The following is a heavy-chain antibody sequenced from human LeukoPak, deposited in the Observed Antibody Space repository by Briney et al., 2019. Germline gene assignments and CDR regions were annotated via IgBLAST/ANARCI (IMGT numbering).Heavy chain of an antibody. V-gene: IGHV3-48*04. CDR1: GFTFSSYS. CDR3: AKNYGPGNAFYDY. CDR2: ISSSSSTI. J-gene: IGHJ4*02. D-gene: IGHD3-10*01. Sequence: PGGSLRLSCAASGFTFSSYSMNWVRQAPGKGLEWVSYISSSSSTIYYADSVKGRFTISRDNAKNTLFLQMNGLTAEDSAVYFCAKNYGPGNAFYDYWGQGVLVTVSS.